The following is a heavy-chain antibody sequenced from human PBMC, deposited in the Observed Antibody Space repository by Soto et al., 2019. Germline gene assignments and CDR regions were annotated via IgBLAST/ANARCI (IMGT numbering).Heavy chain of an antibody. CDR3: AKVSPMGYFFDF. Sequence: GGSLRLSCAASGFAFNTYSMHWVRQAPGRGLEWVAVISYGGSNKFYADSVKGRFTISRDNSKNTLYLEMNSLRGEDTAVYYCAKVSPMGYFFDFWGQGTLVTVS. CDR2: ISYGGSNK. V-gene: IGHV3-30-3*01. CDR1: GFAFNTYS. J-gene: IGHJ4*02.